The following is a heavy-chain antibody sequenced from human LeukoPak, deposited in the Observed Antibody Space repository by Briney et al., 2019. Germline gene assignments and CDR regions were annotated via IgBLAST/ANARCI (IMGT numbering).Heavy chain of an antibody. CDR1: GYTLTELS. J-gene: IGHJ6*03. D-gene: IGHD4-23*01. CDR3: ATTPPVADYYYYMDV. Sequence: GASVKVSCKVCGYTLTELSMHWVRQAPGKGREWMGGFDPEDGETIYTQKFQGRVTMTEDTSTDTAYMELSSLGSEDTAVYYCATTPPVADYYYYMDVWGKGTTVTVS. V-gene: IGHV1-24*01. CDR2: FDPEDGET.